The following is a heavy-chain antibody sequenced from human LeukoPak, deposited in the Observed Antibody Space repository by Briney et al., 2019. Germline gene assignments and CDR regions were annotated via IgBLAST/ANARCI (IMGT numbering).Heavy chain of an antibody. CDR1: GFTFSSYS. Sequence: PGGSLRLSCAASGFTFSSYSMNWVRQAPGKGLEWVSYISSSSSTIYYAGSVKGRFTISRDNAKNSLYLQMNSLRAEDTAVYYCTRDPDYYDSIHTKYFDYWGQGTLVTVSS. V-gene: IGHV3-48*01. CDR2: ISSSSSTI. D-gene: IGHD3-22*01. CDR3: TRDPDYYDSIHTKYFDY. J-gene: IGHJ4*02.